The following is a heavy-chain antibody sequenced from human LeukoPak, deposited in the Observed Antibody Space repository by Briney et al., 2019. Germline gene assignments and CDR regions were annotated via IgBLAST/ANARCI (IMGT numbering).Heavy chain of an antibody. CDR1: GGSISSSSYY. D-gene: IGHD2-2*01. CDR3: ARFPPYCSSTNDQSCGYFQH. CDR2: INHSGST. V-gene: IGHV4-39*07. Sequence: SETLSLTCTVSGGSISSSSYYWSWIRQPPGKGLEWIGEINHSGSTNYNPSLKSRVTISVDTSKNQFSLKLSSVTAADTAVYYCARFPPYCSSTNDQSCGYFQHWGQGTLVTVSS. J-gene: IGHJ1*01.